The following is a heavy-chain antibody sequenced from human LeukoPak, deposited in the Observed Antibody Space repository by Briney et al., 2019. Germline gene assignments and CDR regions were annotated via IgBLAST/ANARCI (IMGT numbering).Heavy chain of an antibody. J-gene: IGHJ4*02. V-gene: IGHV3-21*01. Sequence: GGSLRLSCTASGFTFSSYSMNWVRQAPGKGLEWVSSISSGSSYIYYADTVKGRFTISRDNAKNSLYLQMNSLRAEDTAVYYCARELYYYDSSGYYYFDYWGQGTLVTVSS. CDR1: GFTFSSYS. D-gene: IGHD3-22*01. CDR2: ISSGSSYI. CDR3: ARELYYYDSSGYYYFDY.